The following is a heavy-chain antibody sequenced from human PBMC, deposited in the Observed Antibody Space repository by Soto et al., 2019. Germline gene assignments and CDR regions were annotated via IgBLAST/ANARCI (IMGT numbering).Heavy chain of an antibody. CDR3: ARDSYYYYGMDV. Sequence: QVQLQESGPGLVKPSETLSLTCTVSGGSVSSGSYYWSWIRQPPGKGLEWIGYIYYSGSTNYNPSLKSRVTISVDTSKNQFSLKLSSVTAADTAMYYCARDSYYYYGMDVWGQGTTVTVSS. J-gene: IGHJ6*02. CDR2: IYYSGST. V-gene: IGHV4-61*01. CDR1: GGSVSSGSYY.